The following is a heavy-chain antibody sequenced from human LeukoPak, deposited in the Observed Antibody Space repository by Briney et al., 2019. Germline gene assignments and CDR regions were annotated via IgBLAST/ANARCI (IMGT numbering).Heavy chain of an antibody. CDR1: GFTSSSYG. CDR3: ARDRGAVKYYFDY. D-gene: IGHD1-26*01. V-gene: IGHV3-33*01. CDR2: IWYDGSNK. Sequence: PGRSLRLSCAASGFTSSSYGMHWVRQAPGKGLEWVAVIWYDGSNKYYADSVKGRFTISRDNSKNTLYLQMNSLRAEDTAVYYCARDRGAVKYYFDYWGQGTLVTVSS. J-gene: IGHJ4*02.